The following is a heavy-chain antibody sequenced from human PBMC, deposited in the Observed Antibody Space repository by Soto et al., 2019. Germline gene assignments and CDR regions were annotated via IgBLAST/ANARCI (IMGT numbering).Heavy chain of an antibody. J-gene: IGHJ4*02. CDR2: INKSGGSR. D-gene: IGHD5-12*01. V-gene: IGHV3-23*01. CDR1: GFTFNTFA. Sequence: GGSLRLSCAASGFTFNTFAMTWVRQAPGRGLEWVSRINKSGGSRYYADSVKGRFTVSRDNSNNTLYLQMNSLRAEDTAIYFCAKGAEMPTIPFDHWGQGAQVTVSS. CDR3: AKGAEMPTIPFDH.